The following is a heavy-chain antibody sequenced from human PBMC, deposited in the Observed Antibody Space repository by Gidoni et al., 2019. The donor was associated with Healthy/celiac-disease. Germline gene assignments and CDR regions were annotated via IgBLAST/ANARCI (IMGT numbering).Heavy chain of an antibody. CDR2: ISYDGSNK. CDR3: AREGGGYDYVWGSYPDVSFDY. Sequence: QVQLVESGGGVVQPGRSLRLSCAASGFTFSRYAMHWVRQAPGKGLEWVAVISYDGSNKYYADAVKGRFTISRDNSKNTLYLQMNSLRAEDTAVYYCAREGGGYDYVWGSYPDVSFDYWGQGTLVTVSS. CDR1: GFTFSRYA. D-gene: IGHD3-16*02. J-gene: IGHJ4*02. V-gene: IGHV3-30-3*01.